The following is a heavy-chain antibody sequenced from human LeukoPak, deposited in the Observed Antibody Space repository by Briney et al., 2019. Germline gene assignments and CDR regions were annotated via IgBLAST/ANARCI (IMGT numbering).Heavy chain of an antibody. CDR2: ISDSGTAV. CDR3: ARDRRPAQYRGLDV. D-gene: IGHD2-2*02. J-gene: IGHJ6*02. V-gene: IGHV3-11*01. Sequence: PGVALRLSCAASGFTFSASYMSWIRQAPGKGLEWISYISDSGTAVYYADSVKGRFTISRDNAKNSLFLQLNSLRVEDTAVYFCARDRRPAQYRGLDVWGRGTTVTVSS. CDR1: GFTFSASY.